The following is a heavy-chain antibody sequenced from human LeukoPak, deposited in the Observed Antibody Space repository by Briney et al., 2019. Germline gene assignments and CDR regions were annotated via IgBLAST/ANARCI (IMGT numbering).Heavy chain of an antibody. CDR3: AKEVVMTTAPFGYSFDS. Sequence: PGESLRLSCAASGFDFSSFAISWVRQAPGRGLGWVSGISSSGHLAFYADSVQGRFSVSRDNSRNTLYLQMDSLRAEDTALYYCAKEVVMTTAPFGYSFDSWGQGTLVTVSS. D-gene: IGHD3-22*01. CDR1: GFDFSSFA. J-gene: IGHJ4*02. V-gene: IGHV3-23*01. CDR2: ISSSGHLA.